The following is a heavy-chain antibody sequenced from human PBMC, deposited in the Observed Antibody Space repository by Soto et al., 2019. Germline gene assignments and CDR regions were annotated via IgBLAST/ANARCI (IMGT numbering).Heavy chain of an antibody. CDR2: ISHDGNRK. CDR1: GFTFSTND. Sequence: QVHLVESGGGVVQSGGSLRLSCAVSGFTFSTNDLHWVRQAPGKGLEWVAGISHDGNRKYYVDSLKGRFTISRDNSQNTLYLQMTGLRPEDTAVYYCANGLGQQPEFADWGPGSLVTVPS. CDR3: ANGLGQQPEFAD. V-gene: IGHV3-30*18. J-gene: IGHJ4*02. D-gene: IGHD6-13*01.